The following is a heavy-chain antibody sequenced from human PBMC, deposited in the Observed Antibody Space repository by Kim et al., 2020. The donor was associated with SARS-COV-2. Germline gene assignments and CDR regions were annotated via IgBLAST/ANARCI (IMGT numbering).Heavy chain of an antibody. Sequence: AQKFQGRVTMTRDTSTSTVYMELSSLRSEDTAVYYCARAPKMSYSNWFDPWGQGTLVTVSS. J-gene: IGHJ5*02. V-gene: IGHV1-46*01. D-gene: IGHD2-15*01. CDR3: ARAPKMSYSNWFDP.